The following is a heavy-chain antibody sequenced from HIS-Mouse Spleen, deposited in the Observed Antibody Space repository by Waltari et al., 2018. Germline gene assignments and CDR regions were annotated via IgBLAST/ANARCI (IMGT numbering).Heavy chain of an antibody. Sequence: ESGGGLVKPGGSLRLSCAVSGAAGGVWGRLGQAWIRQAPGKGLEWVSYISSSGSTIYYADSVKGRFTISRDNTKNSLYLQMNSLRAEDTAVYYCARDLSYSSSWYFDYWGQGTLVTVSS. J-gene: IGHJ4*02. D-gene: IGHD6-13*01. CDR3: ARDLSYSSSWYFDY. V-gene: IGHV3-11*01. CDR1: GAAGGVW. CDR2: ISSSGSTI.